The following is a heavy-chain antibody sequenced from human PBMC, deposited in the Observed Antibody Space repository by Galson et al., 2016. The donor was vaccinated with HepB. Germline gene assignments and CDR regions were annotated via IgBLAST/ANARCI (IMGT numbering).Heavy chain of an antibody. CDR1: GYTFINYG. J-gene: IGHJ4*02. CDR3: ARDTYYDFWSGYFIDY. CDR2: ISAYNGNT. V-gene: IGHV1-18*01. D-gene: IGHD3-3*01. Sequence: SVKVSCKASGYTFINYGISWVRQAPGQGLEWMGWISAYNGNTDYVQKLQGRVTLTTDTSTSTAYMELRSLRSDDTAVYYCARDTYYDFWSGYFIDYWGQGTLVTVPS.